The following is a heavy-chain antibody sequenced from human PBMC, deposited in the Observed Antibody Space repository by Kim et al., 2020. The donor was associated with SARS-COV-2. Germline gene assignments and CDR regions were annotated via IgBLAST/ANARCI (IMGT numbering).Heavy chain of an antibody. Sequence: GGSLRLSCAASGFTFSSYAMSWVRQAPGKGLEWVSAISGSGGSTYYADSVKDRFTISRDNSKSTLYLQMNSLRAEDTAVYYCAKDYYDYVWGSYRLFHYFDYWGQGTLVTVSS. CDR1: GFTFSSYA. CDR2: ISGSGGST. CDR3: AKDYYDYVWGSYRLFHYFDY. D-gene: IGHD3-16*02. V-gene: IGHV3-23*01. J-gene: IGHJ4*02.